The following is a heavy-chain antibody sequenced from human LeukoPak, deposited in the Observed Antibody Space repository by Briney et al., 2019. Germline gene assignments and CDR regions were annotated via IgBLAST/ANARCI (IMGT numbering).Heavy chain of an antibody. CDR2: IYYSGTT. V-gene: IGHV4-39*07. CDR3: AREKRYYDILTP. Sequence: SETLSLTCSVSGGSISSSGDHWGWIRQPPGKGLEWIGNIYYSGTTYYNPSLKSRVTISVDTSNNQFSLKLSSVTAADTAVYYCAREKRYYDILTPWGQGTLVTVSS. D-gene: IGHD3-9*01. CDR1: GGSISSSGDH. J-gene: IGHJ5*02.